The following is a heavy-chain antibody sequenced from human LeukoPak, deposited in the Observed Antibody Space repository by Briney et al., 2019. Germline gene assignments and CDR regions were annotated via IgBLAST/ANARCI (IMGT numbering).Heavy chain of an antibody. CDR1: GYSFTSYW. CDR3: ARRGWDPAAFDI. J-gene: IGHJ3*02. V-gene: IGHV5-51*01. Sequence: SGESLQISCKDSGYSFTSYWIGWVRQMPGKGPEWMGIIYPGDSDTRYSPSFQGQVTISADKSISTAYLQWSSLKASDTAMYYCARRGWDPAAFDIWGQGTMVTGSS. D-gene: IGHD1-26*01. CDR2: IYPGDSDT.